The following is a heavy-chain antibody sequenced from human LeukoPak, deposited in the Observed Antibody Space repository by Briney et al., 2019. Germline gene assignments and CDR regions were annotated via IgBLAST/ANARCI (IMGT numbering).Heavy chain of an antibody. Sequence: GASVKVSRKASGYTFTDYYMHWARQAPGQGFEWMGWINPNDGDTNYAQKFQGRVTMTRDTSISTAHMEVSRLRSDDTAVYYCARANFLYCSSSTCLFDYWGQGTLVTVSS. V-gene: IGHV1-2*02. D-gene: IGHD2-2*01. CDR1: GYTFTDYY. CDR2: INPNDGDT. CDR3: ARANFLYCSSSTCLFDY. J-gene: IGHJ4*02.